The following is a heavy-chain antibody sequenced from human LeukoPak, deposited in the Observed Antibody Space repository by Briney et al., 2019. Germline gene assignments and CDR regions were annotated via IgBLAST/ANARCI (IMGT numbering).Heavy chain of an antibody. Sequence: ASVKVSCKASGYTFTGYYMHWVRQAPGQGLEWMGWINPNSGGTNYAQKFRGRVTMTRDTSISTAYMELSRLRSDDTAVYYCARGTGERETYFDYWGQGTLVTVSS. CDR3: ARGTGERETYFDY. V-gene: IGHV1-2*02. CDR1: GYTFTGYY. J-gene: IGHJ4*02. D-gene: IGHD1-1*01. CDR2: INPNSGGT.